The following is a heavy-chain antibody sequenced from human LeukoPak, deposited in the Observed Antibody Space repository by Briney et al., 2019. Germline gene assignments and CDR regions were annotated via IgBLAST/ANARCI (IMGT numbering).Heavy chain of an antibody. Sequence: PGGSLRLSCAASGFIFSNYNMNWVRQAPGKGLEWISYISGASDNIIYADSVKGRFTISRDNAKKSLYLQMDTLRAEDTAVYYCARLNGDWFDPWGQGTLVTVSS. V-gene: IGHV3-48*01. J-gene: IGHJ5*02. CDR1: GFIFSNYN. CDR3: ARLNGDWFDP. CDR2: ISGASDNI. D-gene: IGHD4-17*01.